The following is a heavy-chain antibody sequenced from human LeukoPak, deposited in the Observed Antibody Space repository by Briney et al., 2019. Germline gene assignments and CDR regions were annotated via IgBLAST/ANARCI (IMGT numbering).Heavy chain of an antibody. J-gene: IGHJ3*02. D-gene: IGHD2/OR15-2a*01. CDR1: GGSTSSYY. V-gene: IGHV4-59*01. CDR3: ARAILNPGAFDI. Sequence: SENLSLTCTVSGGSTSSYYWSWIRQPPGKGLEWVGYIYYSGSTNYNPSLKSRVTISVDTSKNQFSLKLSSVTAADTAVYYCARAILNPGAFDIWGQGTMVTVSS. CDR2: IYYSGST.